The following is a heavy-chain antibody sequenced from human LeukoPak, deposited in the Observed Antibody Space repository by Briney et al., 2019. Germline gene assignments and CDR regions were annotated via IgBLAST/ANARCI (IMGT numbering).Heavy chain of an antibody. CDR1: GGSFGDYY. Sequence: SETLSLTCTISGGSFGDYYWTWIRQPPGKGLEWIGEVNHAGSTNYNPSLKSRATISVDTSTNHFTLRLSSLTAADTAVYYCARRRPTSFHYYGLDVWGRGTTVTVSS. V-gene: IGHV4-34*01. CDR3: ARRRPTSFHYYGLDV. D-gene: IGHD2/OR15-2a*01. CDR2: VNHAGST. J-gene: IGHJ6*02.